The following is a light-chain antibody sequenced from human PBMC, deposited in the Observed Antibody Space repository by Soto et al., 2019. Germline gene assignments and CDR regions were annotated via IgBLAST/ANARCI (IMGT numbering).Light chain of an antibody. CDR1: QSVSDN. V-gene: IGKV3-15*01. J-gene: IGKJ2*01. CDR3: QQSNNWPYT. CDR2: GAS. Sequence: EIMMTQSPATLSVSPGERATLSCRASQSVSDNLAWYQKKPGQAPRLLIYGASTRATGIPARFSGSGSGTEFTLTISSLKSEDFAVYYCQQSNNWPYTFGQGTKVDIK.